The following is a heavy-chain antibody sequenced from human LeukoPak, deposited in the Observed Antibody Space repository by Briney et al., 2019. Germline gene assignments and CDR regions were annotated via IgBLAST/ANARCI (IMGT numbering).Heavy chain of an antibody. CDR2: IYHSGST. Sequence: GVLRLSCAASGFTVSSNYMSWVRQPPGKGLEWIGEIYHSGSTNYNPSLKSRVTISVDKSKNQFSLKLSSVTAADTAVYYCARNTRKTTVTKDAGYGMDVWGQGTTVTVSS. CDR3: ARNTRKTTVTKDAGYGMDV. J-gene: IGHJ6*02. CDR1: GFTVSSNY. V-gene: IGHV4-4*02. D-gene: IGHD4-17*01.